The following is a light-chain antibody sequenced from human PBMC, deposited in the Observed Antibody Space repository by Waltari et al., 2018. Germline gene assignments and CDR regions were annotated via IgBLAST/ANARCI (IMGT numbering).Light chain of an antibody. CDR1: SSNIGAGYD. Sequence: QSVLTQPPSVSGAPGQRVTISCTGNSSNIGAGYDVHWYQHLPETAPKLLIYTNNKRPSGVPDRFSGSKSGTSATLAITGLQAEDEAQYHCQSYDNSLRGVVFGGGTKLTVL. V-gene: IGLV1-40*01. J-gene: IGLJ2*01. CDR2: TNN. CDR3: QSYDNSLRGVV.